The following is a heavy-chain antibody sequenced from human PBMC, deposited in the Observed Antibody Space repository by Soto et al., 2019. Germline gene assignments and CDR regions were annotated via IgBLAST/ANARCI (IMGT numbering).Heavy chain of an antibody. V-gene: IGHV5-51*01. D-gene: IGHD6-13*01. J-gene: IGHJ6*02. Sequence: PGESLKTSCKGSGYSFTSYWIGWVRQMPGKGLEWMGIIYPGDSDPRYSPSFQGQVTISAESSISTAYLQWRSLKALEMDRYYCARKGGIAAAGTWYYYCLDFWGQGTMVTVSS. CDR2: IYPGDSDP. CDR1: GYSFTSYW. CDR3: ARKGGIAAAGTWYYYCLDF.